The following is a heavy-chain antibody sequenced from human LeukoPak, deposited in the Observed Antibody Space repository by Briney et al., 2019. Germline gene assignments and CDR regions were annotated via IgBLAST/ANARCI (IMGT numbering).Heavy chain of an antibody. CDR2: TYYRSKWYN. CDR3: ARWGEVYWYFDL. CDR1: GDSVSSNSAA. J-gene: IGHJ2*01. D-gene: IGHD3-16*01. Sequence: SQTLSLTCAISGDSVSSNSAAWNWIRQSPSRGLEWLGRTYYRSKWYNDYAVSVKSRITINPGTSKNQFSLQLNSVTAADTAVYYCARWGEVYWYFDLWGRGTLVTVSS. V-gene: IGHV6-1*01.